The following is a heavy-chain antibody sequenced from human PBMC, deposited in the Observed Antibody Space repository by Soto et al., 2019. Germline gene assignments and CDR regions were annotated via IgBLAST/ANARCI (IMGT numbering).Heavy chain of an antibody. V-gene: IGHV4-31*03. J-gene: IGHJ4*02. CDR3: PRAPLHNNS. Sequence: TLSLTCTVSGGSISRGGYYWSWIRQHPGKGLEWIGYIYYSGSTYYNPSIKSRVTISVDTSKNQFSLKLSSVTAADTAVSYCPRAPLHNNSWGQGSLVTVS. D-gene: IGHD4-4*01. CDR2: IYYSGST. CDR1: GGSISRGGYY.